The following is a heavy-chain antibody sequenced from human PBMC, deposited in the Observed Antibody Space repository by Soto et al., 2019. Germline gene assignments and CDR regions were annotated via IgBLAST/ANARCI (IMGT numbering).Heavy chain of an antibody. CDR1: GDSVSSGSSY. J-gene: IGHJ4*02. Sequence: PSETLSLTCTVSGDSVSSGSSYWSWIRQPPGKGLEWIGYIYYSGTSNSNPSLKSRVTISVDTSKNHFSLRLASVTAADTATYYCARGQYFGAITFEGLDVKEPHFDYWDQGTRVTVSS. D-gene: IGHD3-16*02. V-gene: IGHV4-61*03. CDR3: ARGQYFGAITFEGLDVKEPHFDY. CDR2: IYYSGTS.